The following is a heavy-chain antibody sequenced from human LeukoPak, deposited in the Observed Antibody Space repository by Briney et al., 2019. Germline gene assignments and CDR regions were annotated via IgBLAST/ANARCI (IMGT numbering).Heavy chain of an antibody. CDR1: GFTFSNYA. D-gene: IGHD1-1*01. CDR3: AKNDGNLPYYYYYMDV. CDR2: IRGSGGST. V-gene: IGHV3-23*01. J-gene: IGHJ6*03. Sequence: GGSLRLSCAASGFTFSNYAMSWVRQAPGKGLEWVSVIRGSGGSTYYVDSVQGRFTISRDNSKNTLYLQMNSLRADDTAVYYCAKNDGNLPYYYYYMDVWGKGTTVTVSS.